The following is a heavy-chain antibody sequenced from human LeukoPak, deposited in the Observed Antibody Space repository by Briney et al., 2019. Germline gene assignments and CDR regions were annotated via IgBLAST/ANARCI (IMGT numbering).Heavy chain of an antibody. D-gene: IGHD4-11*01. CDR3: ARMTTVTGYYYYYMDV. J-gene: IGHJ6*03. CDR2: ISSSGSTI. V-gene: IGHV3-11*04. CDR1: GFTFSDYY. Sequence: GGSLRLSCAASGFTFSDYYMSWLRQAPGKGLEWVAYISSSGSTIYFADSVKGRFTISRDNAKNSLYLQMNSLRAEATAVYYCARMTTVTGYYYYYMDVWGKGTTVTVSS.